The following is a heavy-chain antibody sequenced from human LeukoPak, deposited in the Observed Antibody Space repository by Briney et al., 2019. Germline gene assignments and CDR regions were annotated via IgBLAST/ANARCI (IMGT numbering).Heavy chain of an antibody. J-gene: IGHJ4*02. CDR3: AKGPDGGLVATTFDY. V-gene: IGHV3-30*18. Sequence: TGGSLRLSCAASGFTFSNYGMHWVRQAPGKGLEWVAVILYDGSNKYYADSVKGRFTISRDNSKSTLYMQMNSLRAEDTAVYYCAKGPDGGLVATTFDYWGQGTLVTVSS. CDR1: GFTFSNYG. CDR2: ILYDGSNK. D-gene: IGHD5-12*01.